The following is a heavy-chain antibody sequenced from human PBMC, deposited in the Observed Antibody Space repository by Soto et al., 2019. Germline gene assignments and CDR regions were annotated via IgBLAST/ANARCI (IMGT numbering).Heavy chain of an antibody. CDR1: GYTFTNYG. Sequence: ASVKVSCKASGYTFTNYGINWVRQAPGQGLEWMGWIGSYNGNTNYAQKFQDRITMTTDTSTSTVYMELRSLRSDDTAVYYCARDRSYYYGSGRYEEGYWGQGTLVTVSS. V-gene: IGHV1-18*01. CDR2: IGSYNGNT. J-gene: IGHJ4*02. CDR3: ARDRSYYYGSGRYEEGY. D-gene: IGHD3-10*01.